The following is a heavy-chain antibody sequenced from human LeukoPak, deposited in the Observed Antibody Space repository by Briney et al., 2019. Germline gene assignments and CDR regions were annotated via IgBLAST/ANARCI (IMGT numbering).Heavy chain of an antibody. D-gene: IGHD3-22*01. CDR3: ARINYYDSSVPDYYYYGMDV. J-gene: IGHJ6*02. V-gene: IGHV4-59*08. Sequence: SETLSLTCTVSGGSISSYYWSWIRQPPGKGLEWIGYIYYSGSTNYNPSLKSRVTISVDTSKNQFSLKLSSVTAADTAVYYCARINYYDSSVPDYYYYGMDVWGQGTTVTVSS. CDR1: GGSISSYY. CDR2: IYYSGST.